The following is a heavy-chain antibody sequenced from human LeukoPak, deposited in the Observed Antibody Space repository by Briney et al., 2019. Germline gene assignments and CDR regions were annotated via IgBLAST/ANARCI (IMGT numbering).Heavy chain of an antibody. D-gene: IGHD5-18*01. V-gene: IGHV1-69*04. J-gene: IGHJ5*02. CDR1: GGTFSSYA. CDR3: ARDSVDTAMAYYNWFDP. Sequence: SVKVSCKASGGTFSSYAISWVRQAPGQGLEWMGRIIPILGIANYAQKFQGRVTITADKSTSTAYMELSSLRSEDTAVYYCARDSVDTAMAYYNWFDPWGQGTLVTVSS. CDR2: IIPILGIA.